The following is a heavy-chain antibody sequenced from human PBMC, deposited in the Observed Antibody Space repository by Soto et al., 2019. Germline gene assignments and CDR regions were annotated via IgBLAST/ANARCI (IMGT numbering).Heavy chain of an antibody. CDR1: GYTFTSYT. J-gene: IGHJ4*02. CDR2: ISAYNGNT. D-gene: IGHD6-13*01. V-gene: IGHV1-18*01. CDR3: ARDLAAGTCDY. Sequence: QVQLVQSGAEVRKTGASVKVSCKASGYTFTSYTISWVRQAPGQGLEWMGWISAYNGNTNYAQKLHGRATMTTDTSTSTAYMELGSLRSDDTAVYYCARDLAAGTCDYWGQGTLVTVSS.